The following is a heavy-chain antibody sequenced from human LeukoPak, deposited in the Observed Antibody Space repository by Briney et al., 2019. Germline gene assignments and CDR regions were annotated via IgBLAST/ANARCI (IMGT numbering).Heavy chain of an antibody. D-gene: IGHD4-11*01. J-gene: IGHJ4*02. CDR1: GGSISSYY. Sequence: SETLSLTCTVSGGSISSYYWSWIRQPPGKGLEWIGYIYYSGRSDYNPSLKSRVTISVDTSKNQFSLKLNSVTAADTAVYYCARVGTYSLHSYYFDYWGPGTLVTVSP. V-gene: IGHV4-59*01. CDR3: ARVGTYSLHSYYFDY. CDR2: IYYSGRS.